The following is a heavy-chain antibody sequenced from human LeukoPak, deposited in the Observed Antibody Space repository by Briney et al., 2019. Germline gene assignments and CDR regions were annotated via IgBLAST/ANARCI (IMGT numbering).Heavy chain of an antibody. CDR3: ANIASLLWFGELSY. CDR2: ISYDGSNK. Sequence: GGSLRLSCAASGFTFSSYGMHWVRQAPGKGLEWVAVISYDGSNKYYADSVKGRFTISRDNSKNTLYLQMNSLRAEDTAVYYCANIASLLWFGELSYWGQGTLVTVSS. V-gene: IGHV3-30*18. J-gene: IGHJ4*02. D-gene: IGHD3-10*01. CDR1: GFTFSSYG.